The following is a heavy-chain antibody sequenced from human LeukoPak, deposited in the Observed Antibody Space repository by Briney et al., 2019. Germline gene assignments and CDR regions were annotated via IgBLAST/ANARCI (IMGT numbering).Heavy chain of an antibody. CDR2: TYYNSKWYY. CDR3: AGMVSRIWY. J-gene: IGHJ4*02. D-gene: IGHD5/OR15-5a*01. CDR1: GDSVSSNSAA. Sequence: SQTLSLTCAISGDSVSSNSAAWNWLRESPSRGLEWLGRTYYNSKWYYDYAISVKSRITINPDTSKNQFSLQLNSVTPEDTAVYYCAGMVSRIWYWGQGTLVTVSS. V-gene: IGHV6-1*01.